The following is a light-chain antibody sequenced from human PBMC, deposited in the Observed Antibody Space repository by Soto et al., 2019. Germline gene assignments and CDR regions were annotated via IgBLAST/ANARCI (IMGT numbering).Light chain of an antibody. CDR1: QSLLHTNGYTF. Sequence: DFVMTQSPLSLPVTPGEPASISCTSSQSLLHTNGYTFLDWYLQKPGQSPQLLIYKASSLETGVPSRFSGSGSGTKFTLTISSLQPDDFATYYCQHYNSYLITFGQGTRLEIK. V-gene: IGKV2-28*01. CDR2: KAS. J-gene: IGKJ5*01. CDR3: QHYNSYLIT.